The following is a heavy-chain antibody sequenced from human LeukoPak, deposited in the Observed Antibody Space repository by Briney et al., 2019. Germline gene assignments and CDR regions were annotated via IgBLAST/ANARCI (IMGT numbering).Heavy chain of an antibody. V-gene: IGHV3-30*02. CDR3: AKAGSGWYAPY. CDR2: VRYNGNDK. J-gene: IGHJ4*02. CDR1: GFTFSAYG. Sequence: GGSLRLSCAASGFTFSAYGMQWVRQAPGKGLEWVAFVRYNGNDKYYADSVKGRFTISRDNSKNTVYLQMNTLRAEDTAVYYCAKAGSGWYAPYWGQGTLVTVSS. D-gene: IGHD6-19*01.